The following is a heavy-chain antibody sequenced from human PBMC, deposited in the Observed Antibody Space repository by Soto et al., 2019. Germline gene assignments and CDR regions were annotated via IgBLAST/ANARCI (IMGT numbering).Heavy chain of an antibody. CDR2: INSDGSST. V-gene: IGHV3-74*01. D-gene: IGHD3-3*01. J-gene: IGHJ6*02. CDR3: ARALPSSFWSGYYLTYYYYYGMDV. CDR1: GFTFSSYW. Sequence: PGGSLRLSCAASGFTFSSYWMHWVRQAPGKGLVWVSRINSDGSSTSYADSVKGRFTISRDNAKNTLYLQMNSLRAEDTAVYYCARALPSSFWSGYYLTYYYYYGMDVWGQGTTVTVSS.